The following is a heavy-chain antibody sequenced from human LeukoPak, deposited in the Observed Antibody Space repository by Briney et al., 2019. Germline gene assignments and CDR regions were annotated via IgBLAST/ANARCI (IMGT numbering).Heavy chain of an antibody. Sequence: GSPRLSCSASGFAFSSYAMYWVRQAPGKGLEYVSAISKDGGTQYPAHSLKGTITISRDNSKNTLYLQISSLRPEDTAVYYCVKDQVFRGSASYGDYWGQGTLVSLSS. V-gene: IGHV3-64D*09. CDR2: ISKDGGTQ. D-gene: IGHD3-10*01. J-gene: IGHJ4*02. CDR3: VKDQVFRGSASYGDY. CDR1: GFAFSSYA.